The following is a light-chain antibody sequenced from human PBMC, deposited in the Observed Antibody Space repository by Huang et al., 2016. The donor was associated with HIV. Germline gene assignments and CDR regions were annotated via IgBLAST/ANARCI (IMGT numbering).Light chain of an antibody. CDR1: QSVRNN. CDR2: GAS. V-gene: IGKV3-15*01. Sequence: EIVMTQSPATLSVSPGERATLSCRASQSVRNNLAWYQKRPGEAPRLLIYGASTRTTGVPARFSGTGSETEFNLTISSLQSEDFAIYYCQHHNNWPPYTFGQGTRLEIK. J-gene: IGKJ2*01. CDR3: QHHNNWPPYT.